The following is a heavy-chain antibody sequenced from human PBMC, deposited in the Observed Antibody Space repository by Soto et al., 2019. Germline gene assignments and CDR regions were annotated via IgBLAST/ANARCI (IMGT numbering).Heavy chain of an antibody. V-gene: IGHV4-30-2*01. CDR3: AGSGYYHNSGMDV. D-gene: IGHD3-22*01. CDR1: GGSISSGGYS. Sequence: QLQLQESGSGLVKPSQTLSLTCAVSGGSISSGGYSWSWIRQPPGKGLEWIGYIYHSGSTYYNPSLKHRVTVSADRSKNQFSLKLISVTAANTAVYCRAGSGYYHNSGMDVWGKGTTVTVSS. CDR2: IYHSGST. J-gene: IGHJ6*04.